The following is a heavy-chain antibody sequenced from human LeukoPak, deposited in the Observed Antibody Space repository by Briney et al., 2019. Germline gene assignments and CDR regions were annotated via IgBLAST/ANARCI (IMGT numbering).Heavy chain of an antibody. CDR1: GYTFTDYY. D-gene: IGHD3-10*01. V-gene: IGHV1-2*02. Sequence: GASVKVSFKASGYTFTDYYMHWVRQAPGQGLEWMGWIKPNSGGTSYAEKFQGRVTMTRDTSISTAYMELSRLSSDDTAVYYCARELSDPNYYGSGSFDYWGPGTLVTVSS. CDR3: ARELSDPNYYGSGSFDY. J-gene: IGHJ4*02. CDR2: IKPNSGGT.